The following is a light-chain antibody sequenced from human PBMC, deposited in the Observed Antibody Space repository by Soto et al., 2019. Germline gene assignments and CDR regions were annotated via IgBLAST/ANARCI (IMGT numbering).Light chain of an antibody. Sequence: QSVLTQPRSVSGSPGKSVTISCSGTSNDIGSYNSVSWYQQHPGKAPKLIIYDVTERPSGVPARFSGSKSGNTASLTISGLQADDETDYYYCSFAGPHSHVFGTGTKVTVL. J-gene: IGLJ1*01. CDR2: DVT. CDR1: SNDIGSYNS. CDR3: CSFAGPHSHV. V-gene: IGLV2-11*01.